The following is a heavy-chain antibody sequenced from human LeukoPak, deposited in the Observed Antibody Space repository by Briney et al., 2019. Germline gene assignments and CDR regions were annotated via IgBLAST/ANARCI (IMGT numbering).Heavy chain of an antibody. CDR2: ISAYNGNT. V-gene: IGHV1-18*01. CDR1: GYTFTSYG. Sequence: GASVKVSCKASGYTFTSYGISWVRQAPGQGLEWMGWISAYNGNTNYAQKFQGRVTITTDESTSTAYMELSSLRSEDTAVYYCAIRSNCSGGSCYALDFDYWGQGTLVTVSS. J-gene: IGHJ4*02. CDR3: AIRSNCSGGSCYALDFDY. D-gene: IGHD2-15*01.